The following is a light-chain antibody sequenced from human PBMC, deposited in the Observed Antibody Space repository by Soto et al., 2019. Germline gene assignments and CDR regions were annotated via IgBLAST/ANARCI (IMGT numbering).Light chain of an antibody. Sequence: IPLTQSPSTVSASVGDRVTLTCRASQSLNNRLAWYQQKPGKAPKLLIYDASTLESGVSSRFSGTGSETECTLTITDLQADDLATYFCHQYKTYSTFGQGTKVDI. V-gene: IGKV1-5*01. CDR1: QSLNNR. CDR2: DAS. CDR3: HQYKTYST. J-gene: IGKJ1*01.